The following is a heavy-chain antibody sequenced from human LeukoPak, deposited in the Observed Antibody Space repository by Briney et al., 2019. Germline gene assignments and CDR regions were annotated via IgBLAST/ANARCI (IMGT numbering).Heavy chain of an antibody. Sequence: PSETLSLTCTVSGGSVSSGSYYWSWIRQPPGKGLEWIGYIYYSGSTNYNPSLKSRVTLSVDTSKNQFSLKLSSVTAADTAVYYCARDRSDYYDSSGYYTEVDWYFDLWGRGTLVTVSS. V-gene: IGHV4-61*01. CDR2: IYYSGST. CDR3: ARDRSDYYDSSGYYTEVDWYFDL. D-gene: IGHD3-22*01. J-gene: IGHJ2*01. CDR1: GGSVSSGSYY.